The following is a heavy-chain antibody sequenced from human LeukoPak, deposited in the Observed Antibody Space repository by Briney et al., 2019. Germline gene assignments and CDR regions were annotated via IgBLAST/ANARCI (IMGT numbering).Heavy chain of an antibody. CDR3: AKSVIADP. J-gene: IGHJ5*02. V-gene: IGHV3-23*01. CDR2: ISPGGDRT. Sequence: GGSLRLSCAASGFTFSTYALSCVRQAPGKGLEWVSTISPGGDRTYHADYVKGRFAISTDNAKNTLYLQMHSLIAEDRAVYYCAKSVIADPWGRERLVIVSS. CDR1: GFTFSTYA. D-gene: IGHD2-21*01.